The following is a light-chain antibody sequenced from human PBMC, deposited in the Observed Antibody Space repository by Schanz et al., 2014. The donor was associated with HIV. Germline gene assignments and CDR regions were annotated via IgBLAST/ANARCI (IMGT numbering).Light chain of an antibody. J-gene: IGLJ2*01. CDR1: NSNIKINA. CDR2: ATY. Sequence: QSVLTQPPSASGTPGQRVTISCSGNNSNIKINAVNWYQQLPGTGPKLLIYATYNRPSGVPDRFSGSESGTSATLGITGLQTGDEADYYCVTWDSSLRVVVFGGGTKLTVL. V-gene: IGLV1-51*02. CDR3: VTWDSSLRVVV.